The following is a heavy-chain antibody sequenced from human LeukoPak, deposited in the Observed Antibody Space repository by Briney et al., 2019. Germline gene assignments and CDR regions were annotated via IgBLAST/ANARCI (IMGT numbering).Heavy chain of an antibody. CDR3: ARHSGGAYYVNFDP. CDR1: GGSFSGYY. V-gene: IGHV4-34*01. Sequence: SETLSLTCAVYGGSFSGYYWSWIRQPPGKGLEWIGEINHSGSTNYNPSLKSRVTISVDTSKNQFSLKLSSVTAADTAVYYCARHSGGAYYVNFDPWGQGTLVTVSS. J-gene: IGHJ5*02. D-gene: IGHD3-10*02. CDR2: INHSGST.